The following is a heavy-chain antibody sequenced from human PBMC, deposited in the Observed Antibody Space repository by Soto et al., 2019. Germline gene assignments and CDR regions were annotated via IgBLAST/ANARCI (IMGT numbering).Heavy chain of an antibody. Sequence: ASVKVSCKTSGYTFNTYGVTWVRQAPGQRLEWIGWINTYNGDTKYSQKFQGRVTMTTDTSTSTAYMELSSLRSEDTAVYYCVRSHTRVRTTYYIDFWGEGTPVTV. D-gene: IGHD1-1*01. V-gene: IGHV1-18*01. CDR3: VRSHTRVRTTYYIDF. CDR2: INTYNGDT. CDR1: GYTFNTYG. J-gene: IGHJ4*02.